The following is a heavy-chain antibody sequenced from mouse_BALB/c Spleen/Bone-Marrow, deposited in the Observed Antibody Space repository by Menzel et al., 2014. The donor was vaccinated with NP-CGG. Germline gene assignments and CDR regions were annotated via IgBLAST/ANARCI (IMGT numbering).Heavy chain of an antibody. Sequence: DVQLQESGAELVKPGASVKLSCTASGFNIKDTYMHWVKQRPEQGLEWIGRIDPANGNTNYAPKFQGKATITADTSSNTAYLQLSSLTSEGTAVYYCASKKNYYAMDYWGQGTSVTVSS. CDR1: GFNIKDTY. CDR2: IDPANGNT. J-gene: IGHJ4*01. CDR3: ASKKNYYAMDY. V-gene: IGHV14-3*02.